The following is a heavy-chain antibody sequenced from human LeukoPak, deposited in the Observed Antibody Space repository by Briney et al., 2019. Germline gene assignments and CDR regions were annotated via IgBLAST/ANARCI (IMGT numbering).Heavy chain of an antibody. Sequence: SETLSLTCSVSGGSITSYYWSWIRRPPGKGLECIGYIYYSGSTNYNPSLKSRVTISVDTSKNQFSLKLSSVTAADTAVYYCARLTLFSDSSGYYYPAFDYWGQGTLVTVSS. J-gene: IGHJ4*02. CDR2: IYYSGST. V-gene: IGHV4-59*01. D-gene: IGHD3-22*01. CDR1: GGSITSYY. CDR3: ARLTLFSDSSGYYYPAFDY.